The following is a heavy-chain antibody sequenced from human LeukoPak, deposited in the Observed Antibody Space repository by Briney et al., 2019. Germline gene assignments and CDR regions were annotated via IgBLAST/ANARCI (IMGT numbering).Heavy chain of an antibody. J-gene: IGHJ4*02. V-gene: IGHV4-4*07. D-gene: IGHD5-18*01. CDR3: ARERGYSYGYPFDY. Sequence: SETLSLTCTVSGGSISNYYWSWIRQPAGKGLELIGRIYTSGNTNYNPSLKSRVTMSVDTSKNQFSLKLSSVTAADTAVYYCARERGYSYGYPFDYWGQGTLVTVSS. CDR2: IYTSGNT. CDR1: GGSISNYY.